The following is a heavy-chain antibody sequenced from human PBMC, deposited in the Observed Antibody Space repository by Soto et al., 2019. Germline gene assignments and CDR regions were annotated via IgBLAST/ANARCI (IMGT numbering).Heavy chain of an antibody. CDR3: ARLPLGTIAVDGRGFDY. CDR2: IYYIGST. CDR1: GGSITSSSYY. J-gene: IGHJ4*02. Sequence: QLQLQESGPGLVRPSETLSLTCTVSGGSITSSSYYWGWIRQPPGKGLEWIGSIYYIGSTYYNPSLNSRVTISGDTSKNQFSLKLTSVIAADTAVYYCARLPLGTIAVDGRGFDYWGQGTLVSVSS. V-gene: IGHV4-39*01. D-gene: IGHD6-19*01.